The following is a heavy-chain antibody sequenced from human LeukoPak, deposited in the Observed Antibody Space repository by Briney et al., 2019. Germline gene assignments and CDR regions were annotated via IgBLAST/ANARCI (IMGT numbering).Heavy chain of an antibody. Sequence: KPSETLSLTCTVSGDSISSSYWSWIRQPAGKGLELIGHIYVSGSTNYNPSLKSRVTMSVDTSKNQFSLRLSSVTAADTAFYYCARDSNGARAFDIWGQGTMVTVSS. CDR3: ARDSNGARAFDI. D-gene: IGHD2-8*01. CDR2: IYVSGST. J-gene: IGHJ3*02. CDR1: GDSISSSY. V-gene: IGHV4-4*07.